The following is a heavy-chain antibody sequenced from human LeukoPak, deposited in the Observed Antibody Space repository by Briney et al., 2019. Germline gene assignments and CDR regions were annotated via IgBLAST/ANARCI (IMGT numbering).Heavy chain of an antibody. Sequence: SETLSLTCTVSGGSISSYYWSWIRQPPGKGLEWIGEINHSGSTNYNPSLKSRVTISVDTSKNQFSLKLSSVTAADTAVYYCARHNLGYCSSTSCYLHYFDYWGQGTLVTVSS. CDR1: GGSISSYY. J-gene: IGHJ4*02. D-gene: IGHD2-2*01. CDR2: INHSGST. CDR3: ARHNLGYCSSTSCYLHYFDY. V-gene: IGHV4-34*01.